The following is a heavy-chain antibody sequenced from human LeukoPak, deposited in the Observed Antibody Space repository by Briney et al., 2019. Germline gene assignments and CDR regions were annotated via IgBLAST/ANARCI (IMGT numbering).Heavy chain of an antibody. CDR2: VTSSGSTI. D-gene: IGHD5-24*01. CDR1: GFTFSSYA. CDR3: ARDGYNINYYMDV. V-gene: IGHV3-48*03. Sequence: GGSLRLSCAASGFTFSSYAMSWVRQAPGKGLEWVSHVTSSGSTIYYADSVKGRFTISRDNAKNSLYLQMNSLRVEDTAVYYCARDGYNINYYMDVWGKGTTVTISS. J-gene: IGHJ6*03.